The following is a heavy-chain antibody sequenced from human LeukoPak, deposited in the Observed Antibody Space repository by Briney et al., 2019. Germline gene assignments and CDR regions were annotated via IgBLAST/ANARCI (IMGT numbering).Heavy chain of an antibody. J-gene: IGHJ4*02. Sequence: PSETLSLTCTVSGGSISSHYWSWIRQPPGKGLEWIGYMYDSGSTKYNPSLKSRVTISVDMSKNQFSLKLSSVTAADTAVYYCARGVYIAAAQYGYWGQGTLVTVSS. CDR3: ARGVYIAAAQYGY. CDR2: MYDSGST. V-gene: IGHV4-59*11. CDR1: GGSISSHY. D-gene: IGHD6-13*01.